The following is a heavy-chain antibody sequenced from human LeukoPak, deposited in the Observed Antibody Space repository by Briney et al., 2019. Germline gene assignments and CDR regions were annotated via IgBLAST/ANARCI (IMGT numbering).Heavy chain of an antibody. CDR3: ARDLGSYYDFWSGSGGNWFDP. J-gene: IGHJ5*02. CDR1: GGTFSSYA. Sequence: GSSVKVSCKASGGTFSSYAISWVRQAPGQGLEWMGWISAYNGNTNYAQKLQGRVTMTTDTSTSTAYMELRSLRSDDTAVYYCARDLGSYYDFWSGSGGNWFDPWGQGTLVTVSS. D-gene: IGHD3-3*01. CDR2: ISAYNGNT. V-gene: IGHV1-18*01.